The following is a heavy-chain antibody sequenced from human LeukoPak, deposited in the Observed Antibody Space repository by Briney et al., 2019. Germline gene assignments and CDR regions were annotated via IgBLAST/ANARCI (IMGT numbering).Heavy chain of an antibody. D-gene: IGHD2-2*01. Sequence: ASVKVSCKASGYTFTGYYMHWVRQAPGQGLEWMGWINPNSGGTNYAQKFQGRVTMTRDTSISTAYMELSRLRSDDTAVYYCARELGYCSSTSCPAAFDIWGQGTMVTVSS. J-gene: IGHJ3*02. CDR1: GYTFTGYY. CDR2: INPNSGGT. CDR3: ARELGYCSSTSCPAAFDI. V-gene: IGHV1-2*02.